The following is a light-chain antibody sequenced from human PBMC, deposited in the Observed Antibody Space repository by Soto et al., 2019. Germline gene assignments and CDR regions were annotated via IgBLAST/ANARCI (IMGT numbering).Light chain of an antibody. Sequence: AIRMTQSPSSLSASTGVRVTITCRASQGISSYLAWYQQKPEKAPKLLIYAASTLQSGVPSRFSCSGSGTDFTLTISCLQSEDFATYDCQQYYSYPPTFGQGTKVEIK. J-gene: IGKJ1*01. CDR3: QQYYSYPPT. CDR2: AAS. V-gene: IGKV1-8*01. CDR1: QGISSY.